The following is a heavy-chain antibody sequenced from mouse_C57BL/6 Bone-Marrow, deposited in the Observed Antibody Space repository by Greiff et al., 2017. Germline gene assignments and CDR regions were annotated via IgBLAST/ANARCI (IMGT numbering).Heavy chain of an antibody. V-gene: IGHV14-4*01. CDR1: GFNIKDDY. J-gene: IGHJ2*01. Sequence: EVQVVESGAELVRPGASVKLSCTASGFNIKDDYMHWVKQRPDQGLEWIGWIAPEHGDTEYASKFQGKATITADTSSNTAYLQLSSLTSEDTAVYYCTTGQDGDWDGYFDDWGQGTTLTVAS. CDR2: IAPEHGDT. D-gene: IGHD4-1*01. CDR3: TTGQDGDWDGYFDD.